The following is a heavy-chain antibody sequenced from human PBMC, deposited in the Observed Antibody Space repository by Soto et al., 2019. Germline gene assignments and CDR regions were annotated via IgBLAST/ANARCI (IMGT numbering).Heavy chain of an antibody. D-gene: IGHD4-4*01. CDR3: ARKSSIYRTWPLLDY. J-gene: IGHJ4*02. Sequence: SETLSLTCTVSGGSISDYYWSWIRQPPGKGLEWIAYIYYTGRTFYNPSLKGRVTISVDTSKNQFSLKLSSVTAADTAVYYCARKSSIYRTWPLLDYWGRGTLVTVSS. V-gene: IGHV4-59*01. CDR2: IYYTGRT. CDR1: GGSISDYY.